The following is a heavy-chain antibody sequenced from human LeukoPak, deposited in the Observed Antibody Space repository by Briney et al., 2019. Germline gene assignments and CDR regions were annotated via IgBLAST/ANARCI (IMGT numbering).Heavy chain of an antibody. J-gene: IGHJ4*02. Sequence: SETLSLTCTVSGASVSTGSYYWSWIRQPPGKGLEWIGFIYYSGSTNYNPSLKSRVTISLDTSKNQFSLKLSSVTAADTAVYYCARDRSISWFYYWGQGTLVTVSS. CDR2: IYYSGST. CDR1: GASVSTGSYY. D-gene: IGHD6-13*01. V-gene: IGHV4-61*01. CDR3: ARDRSISWFYY.